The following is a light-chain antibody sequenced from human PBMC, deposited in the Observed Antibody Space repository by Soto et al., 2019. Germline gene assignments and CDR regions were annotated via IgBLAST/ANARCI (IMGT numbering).Light chain of an antibody. Sequence: SVLPKAASGTGSPGQSITISCTGTSSDVGGYNYVSWYQHHPGKAPKLMIYDVSNRPSGVSNRFSGSKSGNTASLTISGLQPEGEADYYCSSYTTSNTRQIVFGTGTKVTVL. V-gene: IGLV2-14*03. J-gene: IGLJ1*01. CDR1: SSDVGGYNY. CDR2: DVS. CDR3: SSYTTSNTRQIV.